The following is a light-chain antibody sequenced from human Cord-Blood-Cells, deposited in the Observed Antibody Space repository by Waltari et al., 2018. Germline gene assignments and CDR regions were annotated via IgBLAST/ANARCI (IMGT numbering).Light chain of an antibody. Sequence: EIVLPQPPATLSLSPGERATLSCRASQSVSSSYLAWYQQKPGQAPSPLIYGASSKPTGIPNRFSGSGSGKDFTLTISRLEPEDFAVYYWQQYGSSRTFGQGTKVEIK. CDR3: QQYGSSRT. CDR1: QSVSSSY. CDR2: GAS. J-gene: IGKJ1*01. V-gene: IGKV3-20*01.